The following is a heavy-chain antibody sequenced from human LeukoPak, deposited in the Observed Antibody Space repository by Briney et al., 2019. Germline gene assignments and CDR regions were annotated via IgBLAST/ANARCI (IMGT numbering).Heavy chain of an antibody. J-gene: IGHJ4*02. D-gene: IGHD6-19*01. CDR3: ARRFGTSGWLDY. V-gene: IGHV4-59*08. Sequence: SETLSLTCTVFGGPITGYYWSWIRQPPGKGLEWIGYIYSSGDTNYNPSLKSRVTISVDSSKNQFSLRLSSMTAADTAVYYCARRFGTSGWLDYWGQGTLVTVSS. CDR1: GGPITGYY. CDR2: IYSSGDT.